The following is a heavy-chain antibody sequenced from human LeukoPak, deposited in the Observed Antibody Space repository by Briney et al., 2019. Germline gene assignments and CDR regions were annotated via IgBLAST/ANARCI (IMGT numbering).Heavy chain of an antibody. CDR2: IYYSGST. CDR3: ARHVIMITFGGVIVPEMGYFDY. J-gene: IGHJ4*02. D-gene: IGHD3-16*02. Sequence: GSLRLSCAASGFTFSSYSMNWVRQPPGKGLEWIGSIYYSGSTYYNPSLKSRVTISVDTSKNQFSLKLSSVTAADTAVYYCARHVIMITFGGVIVPEMGYFDYWGQGTLVTVSS. V-gene: IGHV4-39*01. CDR1: GFTFSSYSMN.